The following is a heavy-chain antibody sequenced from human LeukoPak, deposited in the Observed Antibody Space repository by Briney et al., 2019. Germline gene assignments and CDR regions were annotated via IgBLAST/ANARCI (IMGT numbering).Heavy chain of an antibody. V-gene: IGHV3-30*04. D-gene: IGHD2-2*01. J-gene: IGHJ4*02. CDR1: GFTFSNYA. CDR2: ISYDANDK. CDR3: ARGTDYQLPLLDC. Sequence: PGRSLRLSCAASGFTFSNYAMHWVRQAPGKGLEWVAVISYDANDKYYADSVKGRFTISRDNSKNTLYLQMNNLRAEDTAVYYCARGTDYQLPLLDCWGQGTLVTVSS.